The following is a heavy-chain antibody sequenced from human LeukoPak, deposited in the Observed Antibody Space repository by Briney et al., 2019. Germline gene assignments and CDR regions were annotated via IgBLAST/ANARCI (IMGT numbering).Heavy chain of an antibody. D-gene: IGHD5-18*01. CDR1: GFTFSNYG. Sequence: GGSLRLSCAASGFTFSNYGMHWVRQAPGKGLEWVAFIRYDGSNKYFADSLKGRFTISRDNSKNTLYLQMNSLRDEDTAVYYCTRSGGSRYGYRALELPPTPVDWGQGTLVTVSS. V-gene: IGHV3-30*02. J-gene: IGHJ4*02. CDR3: TRSGGSRYGYRALELPPTPVD. CDR2: IRYDGSNK.